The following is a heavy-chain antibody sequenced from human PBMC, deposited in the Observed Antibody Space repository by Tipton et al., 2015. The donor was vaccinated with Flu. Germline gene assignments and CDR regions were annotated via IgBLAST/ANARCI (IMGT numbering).Heavy chain of an antibody. CDR1: GDSISNSNW. J-gene: IGHJ4*02. V-gene: IGHV4-4*02. CDR3: ARHIPNSRGFDY. CDR2: IYRSGST. Sequence: TLSLTCAVSGDSISNSNWWSWVRQPPGTGLEWIAEIYRSGSTNYNPSLRSRVTISIDKSKEQVSLRVNSATTADTAVYYCARHIPNSRGFDYWGQGILVTVSS. D-gene: IGHD2/OR15-2a*01.